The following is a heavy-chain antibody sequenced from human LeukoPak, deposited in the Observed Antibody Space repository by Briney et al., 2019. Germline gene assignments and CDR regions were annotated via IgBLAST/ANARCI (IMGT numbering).Heavy chain of an antibody. CDR3: ARRTRSDWFDP. D-gene: IGHD3-10*01. CDR1: GFTFTSYW. J-gene: IGHJ5*02. V-gene: IGHV5-51*01. CDR2: IYPGDSDT. Sequence: GGSLRLSCAASGFTFTSYWIGWVRQMPGKGLEWMGIIYPGDSDTRYSPSFQGQVTISADKSISTAYLQWSSLKASDTAMYYCARRTRSDWFDPWGQGTPVTVSS.